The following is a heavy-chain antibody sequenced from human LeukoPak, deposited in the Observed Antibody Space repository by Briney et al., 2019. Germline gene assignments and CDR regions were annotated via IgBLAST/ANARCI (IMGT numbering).Heavy chain of an antibody. Sequence: SETLSLTCTVSGGSISSYYWSWIRQPPGKGLEWIGYIYYSGSTNYNPSLKSRVSISVDTSKNQFSLNLSSVTAADTAMYYCARGGSNTYYTMGAFDYWGQGTLVTVSS. CDR3: ARGGSNTYYTMGAFDY. D-gene: IGHD2-2*01. V-gene: IGHV4-59*01. CDR2: IYYSGST. J-gene: IGHJ4*02. CDR1: GGSISSYY.